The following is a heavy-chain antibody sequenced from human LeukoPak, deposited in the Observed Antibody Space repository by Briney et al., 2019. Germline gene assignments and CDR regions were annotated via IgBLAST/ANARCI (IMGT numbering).Heavy chain of an antibody. Sequence: GGSLRLSCAASGLTFSSYAMSWVRQAPGKGLEWVSAISGSGGSTYYADSVKGRFTISRDNSKNTLYLQMNSLRAEDTAVYYCAKGPMATVTTYDYWGQGTLVTVSS. CDR3: AKGPMATVTTYDY. D-gene: IGHD4-11*01. V-gene: IGHV3-23*01. CDR2: ISGSGGST. J-gene: IGHJ4*02. CDR1: GLTFSSYA.